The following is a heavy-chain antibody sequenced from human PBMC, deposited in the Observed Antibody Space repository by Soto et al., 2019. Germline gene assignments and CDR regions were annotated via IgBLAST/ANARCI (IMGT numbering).Heavy chain of an antibody. CDR1: GFSLTTSGVG. V-gene: IGHV2-5*02. CDR3: AHHPYYGLGSYSFDY. Sequence: QKTLKESGPTLVIPTQTLTLTCTFSGFSLTTSGVGVGWIRQPPGKALEWLAVIYWDDDKRYSSSLKSRLSITKDTSQNQVVLTMTNMDPVDTATYYCAHHPYYGLGSYSFDYWGQGTLVTVSS. J-gene: IGHJ4*02. CDR2: IYWDDDK. D-gene: IGHD3-10*01.